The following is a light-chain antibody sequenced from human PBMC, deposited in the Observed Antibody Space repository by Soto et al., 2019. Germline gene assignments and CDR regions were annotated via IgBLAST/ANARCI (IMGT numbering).Light chain of an antibody. Sequence: AIRMTQSPSSFSASTGDRVTITCRASQGISSHLAWYQQKPGRAPKLLIYAASTLQSVVPSRFSGSGSGTDFTFTISCLQSEDFATYYCQQYYNYPRTFGQGTKVEIK. CDR2: AAS. CDR3: QQYYNYPRT. CDR1: QGISSH. J-gene: IGKJ1*01. V-gene: IGKV1-8*01.